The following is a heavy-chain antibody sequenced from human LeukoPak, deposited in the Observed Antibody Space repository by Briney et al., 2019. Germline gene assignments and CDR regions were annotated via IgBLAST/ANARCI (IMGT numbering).Heavy chain of an antibody. CDR2: IYYSGGT. V-gene: IGHV4-61*01. Sequence: SETLSLTCTVSGGSVSSGSYYWSWIRQPPGRGLEWIGYIYYSGGTKYNSSLKSRLTMSVDTSKNQFSLNLTSVTAADTAVYYCARETMFSRYYFDFWGQGILVTVSS. CDR1: GGSVSSGSYY. J-gene: IGHJ4*02. D-gene: IGHD3-10*02. CDR3: ARETMFSRYYFDF.